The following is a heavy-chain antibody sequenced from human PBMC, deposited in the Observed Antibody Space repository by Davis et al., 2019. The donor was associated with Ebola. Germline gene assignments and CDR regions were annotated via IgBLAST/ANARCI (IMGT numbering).Heavy chain of an antibody. CDR1: AGSTSSYY. V-gene: IGHV4-59*08. CDR3: ARLPLYDGSGSYYTPYWYYDMDV. J-gene: IGHJ6*02. Sequence: MPSETLSLTCPLAAGSTSSYYWSWIRQPAGKGLEWIGYIFYSGAPNYNPSLKSGVTISVDKSKTQFTLNLNSLTAADTAVYYCARLPLYDGSGSYYTPYWYYDMDVWGQGTTVTVSS. D-gene: IGHD3-10*01. CDR2: IFYSGAP.